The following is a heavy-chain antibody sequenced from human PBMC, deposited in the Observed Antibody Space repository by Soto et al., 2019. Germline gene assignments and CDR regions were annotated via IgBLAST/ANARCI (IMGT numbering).Heavy chain of an antibody. Sequence: ASVKVSCKASGYTFTSYDINWVRQATGQGLECMGWMNPNSGNTGYAQKFQGRVTMTRKTXXSXXXMXLXXLRXEXTAVYYCARELPSDNYGMDVWGQGTTVTVSS. J-gene: IGHJ6*02. V-gene: IGHV1-8*01. CDR2: MNPNSGNT. CDR3: ARELPSDNYGMDV. D-gene: IGHD1-7*01. CDR1: GYTFTSYD.